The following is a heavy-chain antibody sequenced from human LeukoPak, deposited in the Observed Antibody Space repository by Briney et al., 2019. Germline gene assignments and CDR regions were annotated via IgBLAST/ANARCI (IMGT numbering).Heavy chain of an antibody. D-gene: IGHD6-6*01. CDR3: SRAELTEAAVRLWVHYYGMDV. CDR1: GGTFSNFA. CDR2: IIPIFATP. V-gene: IGHV1-69*13. Sequence: SVKVSCKASGGTFSNFAISWVRQAPGQGLEWMGGIIPIFATPNYAQKFQDRVTITADESTGTAYMELSSLRSEDTAMYYCSRAELTEAAVRLWVHYYGMDVWGQGTSVTVSS. J-gene: IGHJ6*02.